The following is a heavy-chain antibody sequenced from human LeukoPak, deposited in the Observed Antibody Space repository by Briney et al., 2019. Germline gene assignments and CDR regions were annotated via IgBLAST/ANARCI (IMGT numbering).Heavy chain of an antibody. CDR2: ITGSGGST. D-gene: IGHD3-16*01. Sequence: GGSLRLSCAASGFTFSSYAMSWVRQAPGKGLEWVSAITGSGGSTYYADSVKGRFTISRDNSKNTLYLQMNSLGAEDTAVYYCAKDLSRRYYDVYYFDYWGQGTLVTVSS. CDR1: GFTFSSYA. CDR3: AKDLSRRYYDVYYFDY. J-gene: IGHJ4*02. V-gene: IGHV3-23*01.